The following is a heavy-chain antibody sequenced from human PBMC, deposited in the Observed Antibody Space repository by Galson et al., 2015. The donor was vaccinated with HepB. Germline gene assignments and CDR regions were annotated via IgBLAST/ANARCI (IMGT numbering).Heavy chain of an antibody. CDR2: IYYSGST. CDR3: ARDPADCGGDCSDGGACDI. Sequence: TLSLTCTVSGGSISSGGYYWSWIRQHPGMGLEWIGYIYYSGSTYYNPSLKSRVTISVDTSKNQFSLKLSSVTAADTAVYYCARDPADCGGDCSDGGACDIWGQGTMVTVSS. J-gene: IGHJ3*02. D-gene: IGHD2-21*01. CDR1: GGSISSGGYY. V-gene: IGHV4-31*03.